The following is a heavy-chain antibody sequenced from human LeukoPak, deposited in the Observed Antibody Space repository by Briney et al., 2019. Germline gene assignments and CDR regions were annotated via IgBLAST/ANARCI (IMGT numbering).Heavy chain of an antibody. J-gene: IGHJ5*02. CDR1: GGSISSGGYS. CDR2: IYHSGST. D-gene: IGHD2-2*01. Sequence: SQTLSLTCVVSGGSISSGGYSWSWIRQPPGKGLEWIGYIYHSGSTYYNPSLKSRVTISVDRSKNQFSLKLSSVTAADTAVYYCARYCSSTSCRGGLDPWGQGTLVTVSS. CDR3: ARYCSSTSCRGGLDP. V-gene: IGHV4-30-2*01.